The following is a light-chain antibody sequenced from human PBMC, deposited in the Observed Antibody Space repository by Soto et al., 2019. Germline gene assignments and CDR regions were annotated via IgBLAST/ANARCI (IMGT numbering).Light chain of an antibody. J-gene: IGKJ1*01. V-gene: IGKV1-5*01. Sequence: DIQMTQSPSTLSASVGDRVTMTFRASQTISSWLAWYQQKPGKAPKLLIYDASSLESGVPSRFSGSGSGTEFTLTISSLQSEDFAVYYCQQYNNWPTFGQGTKVDIK. CDR2: DAS. CDR1: QTISSW. CDR3: QQYNNWPT.